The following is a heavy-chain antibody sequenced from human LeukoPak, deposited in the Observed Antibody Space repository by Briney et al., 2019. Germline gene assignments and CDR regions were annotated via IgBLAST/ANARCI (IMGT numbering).Heavy chain of an antibody. CDR1: GFTFSSYA. J-gene: IGHJ4*02. Sequence: GGSPRLSCAASGFTFSSYAMSWVRQAPGKGLEWVSAISGSGGSTYYADSVKGRFTISRDNSKNTLYLQMNSLRAEDTAVYYCAKAGRASFTEAVAGTRSGYYFDYWGQGTLVTVSS. V-gene: IGHV3-23*01. CDR2: ISGSGGST. CDR3: AKAGRASFTEAVAGTRSGYYFDY. D-gene: IGHD6-19*01.